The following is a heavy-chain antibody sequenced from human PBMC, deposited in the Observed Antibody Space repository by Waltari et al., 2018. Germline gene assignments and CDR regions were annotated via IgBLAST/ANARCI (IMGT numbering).Heavy chain of an antibody. V-gene: IGHV3-7*03. D-gene: IGHD2-2*03. J-gene: IGHJ3*02. CDR2: IKKDGSEK. CDR3: ARDSGYCTTTSCRGDAFDI. Sequence: EVQLVESGGGLVQPGGSLRLSCAASGFPFGSHWMSWVRQAPGKGLEWVANIKKDGSEKYHVDSVKGRFTIARDNAKNSLYLQMNSLRAEDTAVYYCARDSGYCTTTSCRGDAFDIWGQGTIVTVSS. CDR1: GFPFGSHW.